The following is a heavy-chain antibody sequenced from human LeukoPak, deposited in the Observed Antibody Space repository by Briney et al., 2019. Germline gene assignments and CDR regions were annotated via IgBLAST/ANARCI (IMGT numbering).Heavy chain of an antibody. J-gene: IGHJ4*02. CDR1: GFTFTTYG. Sequence: GRSLRLSCAASGFTFTTYGIPWVPQPPGQELEWVAVISYDGSNRYYADSVKGRFTISRDNSKNTLYLQMNSLRGDDTAVYYCAKAPSYSSSWYSPDYGGQGTLVTVSS. CDR2: ISYDGSNR. CDR3: AKAPSYSSSWYSPDY. D-gene: IGHD6-13*01. V-gene: IGHV3-30*18.